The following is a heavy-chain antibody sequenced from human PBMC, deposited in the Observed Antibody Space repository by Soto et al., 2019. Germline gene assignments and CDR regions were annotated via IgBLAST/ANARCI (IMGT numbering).Heavy chain of an antibody. CDR1: GGSISSYY. Sequence: PSETLSLTCTVSGGSISSYYWSWIRQPPGKGLEWIGYIYYSGSTNYNPSLKSRVTISVDTSKNQFSLKLSSVTAADTAVYYCARSGSTWSWFDPWGQGTLVTVSS. J-gene: IGHJ5*02. V-gene: IGHV4-59*08. D-gene: IGHD3-10*01. CDR2: IYYSGST. CDR3: ARSGSTWSWFDP.